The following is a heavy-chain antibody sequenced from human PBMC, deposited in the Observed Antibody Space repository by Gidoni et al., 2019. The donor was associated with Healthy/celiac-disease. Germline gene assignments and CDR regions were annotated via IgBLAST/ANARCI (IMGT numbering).Heavy chain of an antibody. Sequence: QVQLQESGPGLVKPSQTLSLTCTVSSGSISSGDYYWSWIRQPPGKGLEWIGYIYYSGSTYYNPSLKSRVTISVDTSKNQFSLKLSSVTAADTAVYYCAREVTDSLHWFDPWGQGTLVTVSS. CDR1: SGSISSGDYY. CDR3: AREVTDSLHWFDP. V-gene: IGHV4-30-4*01. J-gene: IGHJ5*02. D-gene: IGHD2-21*02. CDR2: IYYSGST.